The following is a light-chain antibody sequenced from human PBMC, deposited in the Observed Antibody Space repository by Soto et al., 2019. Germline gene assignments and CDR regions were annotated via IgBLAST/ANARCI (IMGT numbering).Light chain of an antibody. V-gene: IGKV1-6*01. J-gene: IGKJ2*01. Sequence: AIPMTQSPSSLSASVGDRVSIACRASQAIENNLGWFQQKPGKVPKLLIYAASTLHTGVPSRFSGSGSGTDFTLTISSLQPEDFAVYYCLQNHDYPRTFGQGTKLEIK. CDR3: LQNHDYPRT. CDR2: AAS. CDR1: QAIENN.